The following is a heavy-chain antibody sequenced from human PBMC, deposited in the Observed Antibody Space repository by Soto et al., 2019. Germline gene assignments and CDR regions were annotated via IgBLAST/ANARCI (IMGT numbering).Heavy chain of an antibody. Sequence: ASVKVSCKASEYTFTTYSLQWVRQAPGQGLEWMGIINPTSSTTSDAQKFQGRVTMTRDMSTSTVYMELSSLRSEDTAVYYCARDLYSSSWYVRAFDMWGQGTMVTVSS. CDR2: INPTSSTT. D-gene: IGHD6-13*01. CDR3: ARDLYSSSWYVRAFDM. J-gene: IGHJ3*02. V-gene: IGHV1-46*03. CDR1: EYTFTTYS.